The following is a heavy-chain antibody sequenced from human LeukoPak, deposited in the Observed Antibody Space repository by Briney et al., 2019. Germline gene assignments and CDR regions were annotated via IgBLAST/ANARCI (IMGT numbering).Heavy chain of an antibody. V-gene: IGHV3-21*01. Sequence: HGGSLRLSCAASGFTFSDYTMNWVRQAPGKGLEWVSSISPSSSYMYYADSVKGRFTISRDNSKNTLYLQMNSLGAEDTALYHCAKDLAGYSNDRDFGMDVWGQGTTVTVSS. CDR1: GFTFSDYT. J-gene: IGHJ6*02. D-gene: IGHD5-18*01. CDR3: AKDLAGYSNDRDFGMDV. CDR2: ISPSSSYM.